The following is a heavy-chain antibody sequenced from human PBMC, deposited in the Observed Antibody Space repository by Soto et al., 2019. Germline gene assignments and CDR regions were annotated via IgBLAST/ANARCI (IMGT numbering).Heavy chain of an antibody. V-gene: IGHV4-34*01. CDR1: GGSFSGYY. CDR3: ARGSGVVVAAWNRYYYYGMDV. J-gene: IGHJ6*02. CDR2: TNHSGST. D-gene: IGHD2-15*01. Sequence: QVQLQQWGAGLLKPSETLSLTCAVYGGSFSGYYWSWIRQPPGKGLEWIGETNHSGSTNYNPSLKSGGTVPLDTSKAQFSLQLSAVTAADTAVYYCARGSGVVVAAWNRYYYYGMDVWGQGTTVTVSS.